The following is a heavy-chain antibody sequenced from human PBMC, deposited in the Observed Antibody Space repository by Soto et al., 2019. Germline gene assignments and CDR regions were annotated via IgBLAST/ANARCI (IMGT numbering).Heavy chain of an antibody. V-gene: IGHV4-34*01. D-gene: IGHD1-1*01. Sequence: SETLSLTCAVYGGSFSGYYWSWIRQPPGKGLEWIGEINHSGSTNYNPSLKSRVTISVDTSKNQFSLKLSSVTAADTAVYCCARGRGTTGTGDVDYWGQGTLVTVSS. CDR2: INHSGST. CDR1: GGSFSGYY. CDR3: ARGRGTTGTGDVDY. J-gene: IGHJ4*02.